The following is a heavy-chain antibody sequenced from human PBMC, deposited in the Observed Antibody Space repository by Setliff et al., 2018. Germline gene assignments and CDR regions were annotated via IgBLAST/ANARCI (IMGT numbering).Heavy chain of an antibody. J-gene: IGHJ4*02. V-gene: IGHV4-59*08. CDR2: IYYSGST. Sequence: SETLSLTCTVSGGSISSHYWSWIRQPPGKGLEWIGSIYYSGSTNYNPSLKSRVTISVDTSKNQFSLKLSSVTAADTAVYYCARLGVVTDVFGTFDYWGQGTLVTVSS. CDR1: GGSISSHY. CDR3: ARLGVVTDVFGTFDY. D-gene: IGHD3-10*02.